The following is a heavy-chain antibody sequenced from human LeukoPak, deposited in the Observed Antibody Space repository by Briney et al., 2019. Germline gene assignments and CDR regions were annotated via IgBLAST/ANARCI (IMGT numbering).Heavy chain of an antibody. V-gene: IGHV4-34*01. D-gene: IGHD6-19*01. CDR1: GGSFSGYY. CDR2: INHSGST. J-gene: IGHJ4*02. Sequence: SETLSLTCAVYGGSFSGYYWSWIRQPPGKGLEWIGEINHSGSTNYNPSLKSRVTISVDTSKNQFSLKLSSVTAADTAVYYCAIWTGRSSGWYLLDYWGQGTPVTVSS. CDR3: AIWTGRSSGWYLLDY.